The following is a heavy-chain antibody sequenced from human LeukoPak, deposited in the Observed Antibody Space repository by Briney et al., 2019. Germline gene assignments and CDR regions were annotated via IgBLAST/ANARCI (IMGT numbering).Heavy chain of an antibody. CDR1: GYTFTSYD. CDR3: ARTGITMVRGVIPNRRTYYYYMDV. Sequence: ASVKVSCKASGYTFTSYDINWVRQATGQGLEWMGWMNPNSGNTGYAQKFQGRVTITRNTSISTAYMELSSLRSEDTAVYYCARTGITMVRGVIPNRRTYYYYMDVWGKGTTVTVSS. CDR2: MNPNSGNT. V-gene: IGHV1-8*03. J-gene: IGHJ6*03. D-gene: IGHD3-10*01.